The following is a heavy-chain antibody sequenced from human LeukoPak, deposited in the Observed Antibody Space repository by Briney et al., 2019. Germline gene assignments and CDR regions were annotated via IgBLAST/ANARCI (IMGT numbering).Heavy chain of an antibody. D-gene: IGHD3-22*01. CDR2: IIPILGIA. CDR1: GGTFSSYA. CDR3: ARCGNSSGYYYSNWFDP. J-gene: IGHJ5*02. Sequence: SVKVSCKASGGTFSSYAISWVRQAPGQGLEWMGRIIPILGIANYAQKFQGRVTITADKSTSTAYMELSSLRSEGTAVYYCARCGNSSGYYYSNWFDPWGQGTLVTVSS. V-gene: IGHV1-69*04.